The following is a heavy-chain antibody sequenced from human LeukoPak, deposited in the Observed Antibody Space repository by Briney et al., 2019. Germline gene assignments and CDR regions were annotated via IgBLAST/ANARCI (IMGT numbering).Heavy chain of an antibody. Sequence: PGGSLRLSCAVSGFTFSDYGMHWVRQAPGKGLEWVAFIRYDGSNKYYADSVKGRFTISRDNSKNTLYLQMNSLRAEDTAVYYCARDRHSSGPDNFDYWGQGTLVTVSS. J-gene: IGHJ4*02. CDR2: IRYDGSNK. CDR3: ARDRHSSGPDNFDY. CDR1: GFTFSDYG. V-gene: IGHV3-30*02. D-gene: IGHD6-19*01.